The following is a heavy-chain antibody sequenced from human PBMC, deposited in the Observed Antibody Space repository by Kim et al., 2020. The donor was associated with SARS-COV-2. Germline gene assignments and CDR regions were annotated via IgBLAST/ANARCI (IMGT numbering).Heavy chain of an antibody. J-gene: IGHJ4*02. CDR3: TRRDNTMVRGVIDY. CDR1: GFTFSGSA. CDR2: IRSKANSYAT. Sequence: GGSLRLSCAASGFTFSGSAMHWVRQASGKGLEWVGRIRSKANSYATAYAASVKGRFTISRDDSKNTAYLQMNSLKTEDTAVYYCTRRDNTMVRGVIDYWGQGTLVTVSS. V-gene: IGHV3-73*01. D-gene: IGHD3-10*01.